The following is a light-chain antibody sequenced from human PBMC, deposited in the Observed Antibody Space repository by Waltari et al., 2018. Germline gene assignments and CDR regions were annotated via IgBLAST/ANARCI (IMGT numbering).Light chain of an antibody. CDR2: FSS. J-gene: IGKJ2*01. V-gene: IGKV6-21*01. CDR3: LRTRSISQYT. Sequence: ILTPSPDSQSLSLGEKVTLTGRARETIDTDLHWFQQRPYQSPKLLIKFSSQSDSGVRSRFSGSRSGTDLTLTITVREPEDAATYFCLRTRSISQYTFGQGTRLDI. CDR1: ETIDTD.